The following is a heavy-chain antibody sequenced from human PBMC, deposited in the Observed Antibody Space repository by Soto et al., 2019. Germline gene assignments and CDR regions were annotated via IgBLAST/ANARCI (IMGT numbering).Heavy chain of an antibody. CDR3: ASASYDSSTYYLDY. V-gene: IGHV4-30-4*01. Sequence: QVQLQESGPGLVKPSQTLSLTCTVSGASISSGDYYWTWIRQPPGKGLEWIGSIYYSGSTYYNPSLKRRVTISVDTSNNQFSLKLSSVTAADTAVYYCASASYDSSTYYLDYWGQGTLVTVSS. D-gene: IGHD3-22*01. CDR1: GASISSGDYY. J-gene: IGHJ4*02. CDR2: IYYSGST.